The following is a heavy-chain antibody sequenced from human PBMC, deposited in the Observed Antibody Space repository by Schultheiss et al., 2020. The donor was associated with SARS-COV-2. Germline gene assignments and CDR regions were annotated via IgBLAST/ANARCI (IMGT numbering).Heavy chain of an antibody. CDR1: GGSISSGGYY. Sequence: SQTLSLTCTVSGGSISSGGYYWSWIRQHPGKGLEWIGYIYYSGSTYYNPSLKSLGTISVDTSKNQFSLKLSSVTAADTAVYYCARFIAAAGGAWNWGQGTLVTVSS. V-gene: IGHV4-31*01. CDR2: IYYSGST. CDR3: ARFIAAAGGAWN. D-gene: IGHD6-13*01. J-gene: IGHJ4*02.